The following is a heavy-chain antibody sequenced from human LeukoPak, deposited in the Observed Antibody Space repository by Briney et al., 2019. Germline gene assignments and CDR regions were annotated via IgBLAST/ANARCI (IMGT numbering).Heavy chain of an antibody. Sequence: GGSLRLSCAASGFTFSDHYMDWVRQAPGKGLEWVSVIYSGGSTYYADSVKGRFTISRDNSKNTLYLQMNSLRAEDTAVYYCARERYYYGMDVWGQGTTVTVSS. CDR2: IYSGGST. CDR3: ARERYYYGMDV. J-gene: IGHJ6*02. CDR1: GFTFSDHY. V-gene: IGHV3-66*01.